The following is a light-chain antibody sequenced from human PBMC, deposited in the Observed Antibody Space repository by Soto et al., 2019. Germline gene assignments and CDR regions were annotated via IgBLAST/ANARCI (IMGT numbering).Light chain of an antibody. CDR3: QQYNSYSSFT. V-gene: IGKV1-5*01. CDR1: QSISSW. J-gene: IGKJ2*01. Sequence: DIQMTQSPSTLSASVGDRVTITCRASQSISSWLAWYQQKPGKAPKVLIYDASSLESGVPSRFSGSGSGTEFTLTNSSLQPDDFATYYCQQYNSYSSFTFGQGTKLEIK. CDR2: DAS.